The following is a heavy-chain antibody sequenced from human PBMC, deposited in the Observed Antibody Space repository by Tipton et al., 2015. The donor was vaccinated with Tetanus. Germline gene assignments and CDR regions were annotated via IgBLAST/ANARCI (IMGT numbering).Heavy chain of an antibody. V-gene: IGHV3-21*01. CDR2: ISSTTSYI. CDR3: ASGSSLDY. J-gene: IGHJ4*02. CDR1: GFLFSSYT. Sequence: SPRLSCSVSGFLFSSYTMNWVRQAPGRGLEWVSSISSTTSYIYYSDSVKGRFTLSRDNAKNSLYLQMNSLTADDTAVYFCASGSSLDYWGQGTLVTVSS. D-gene: IGHD6-6*01.